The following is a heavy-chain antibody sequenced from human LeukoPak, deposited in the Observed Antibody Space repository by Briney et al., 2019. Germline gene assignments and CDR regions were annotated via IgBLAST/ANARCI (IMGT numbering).Heavy chain of an antibody. Sequence: GSLRPPRVTPGFTFNDYAINWVRPAPGKGVEWVLGISDSGSSTYYTDSVKGPCTISRDKSKNTLSLQRNNLKDEDMAVYVCARHDSFIPYWGQGTLVTVTS. V-gene: IGHV3-23*01. D-gene: IGHD3-16*02. CDR1: GFTFNDYA. CDR3: ARHDSFIPY. J-gene: IGHJ4*02. CDR2: ISDSGSST.